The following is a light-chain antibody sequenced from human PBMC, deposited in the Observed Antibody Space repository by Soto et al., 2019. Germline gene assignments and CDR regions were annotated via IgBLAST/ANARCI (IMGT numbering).Light chain of an antibody. J-gene: IGLJ1*01. CDR3: KSYAGSNTYV. CDR1: KNDIGVYDF. V-gene: IGLV2-8*01. CDR2: EVV. Sequence: QSVLTQPPSASGSPGQSVTISCTGTKNDIGVYDFVSWYQHHPGKAPRLIIYEVVQRPSGVPDRFSGSKSGNTASLTVSGLQAADEGDYFCKSYAGSNTYVCGSGTKVTVL.